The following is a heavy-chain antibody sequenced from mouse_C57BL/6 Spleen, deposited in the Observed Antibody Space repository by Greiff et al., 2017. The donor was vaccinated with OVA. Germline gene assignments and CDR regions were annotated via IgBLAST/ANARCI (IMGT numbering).Heavy chain of an antibody. CDR3: GRRGKPSYYAKDY. CDR2: IAPPDGNT. Sequence: QVQLQQPGAELVKPGASVKLSCKASGYTFTSYWMQWVKQRPGQGLEWIGEIAPPDGNTNYNQTFKGKATLTVDTSSRTAYMQLSSLTSEDCAVYYCGRRGKPSYYAKDYWGQGTSVTVSS. CDR1: GYTFTSYW. V-gene: IGHV1-50*01. J-gene: IGHJ4*01.